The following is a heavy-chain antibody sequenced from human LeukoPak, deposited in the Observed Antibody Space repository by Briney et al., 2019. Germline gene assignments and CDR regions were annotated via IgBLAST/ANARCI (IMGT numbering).Heavy chain of an antibody. CDR1: GYSISSGYY. V-gene: IGHV4-38-2*02. CDR3: ARDIGSGSDY. J-gene: IGHJ4*02. CDR2: IYHSGST. Sequence: SETLSLTCAVSGYSISSGYYWGWIRQPPGKGLEWIGSIYHSGSTYYNPSLKSRVTMSVDTSKNQFSLKLSSVTAADTAVYYCARDIGSGSDYWGQGTLVTVSS. D-gene: IGHD3-10*01.